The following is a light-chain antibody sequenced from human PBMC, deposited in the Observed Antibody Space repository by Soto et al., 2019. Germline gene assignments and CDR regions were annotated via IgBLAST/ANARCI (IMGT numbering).Light chain of an antibody. CDR3: QQYESFPRT. V-gene: IGKV1-5*03. CDR2: KAS. CDR1: QSINNW. Sequence: DIQMTQSPSTLSASVGDRVTITCRASQSINNWLAWYQQKPGKAPKLFIFKASTLESGVPSRFSGSGSRTEFTLSISTLQPDDFATYFCQQYESFPRTFGQGTKVELK. J-gene: IGKJ1*01.